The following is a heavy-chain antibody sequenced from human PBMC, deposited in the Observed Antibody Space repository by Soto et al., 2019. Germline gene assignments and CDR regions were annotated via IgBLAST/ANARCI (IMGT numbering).Heavy chain of an antibody. D-gene: IGHD5-18*01. J-gene: IGHJ4*02. V-gene: IGHV1-18*01. Sequence: GASVKVSCKASGYTFTSYGISWVRQAPGQGLEWMGWISAYNGNTNYAQKLQGRVTMTTDTSTSTAYMELRSLRFDDTAVYYCARGREDYSVDTAMVNYFDYWGQGTLVTVSS. CDR1: GYTFTSYG. CDR2: ISAYNGNT. CDR3: ARGREDYSVDTAMVNYFDY.